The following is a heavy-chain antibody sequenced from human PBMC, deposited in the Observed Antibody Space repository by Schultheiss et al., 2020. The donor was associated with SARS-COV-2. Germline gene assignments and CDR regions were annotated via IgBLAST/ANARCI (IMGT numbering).Heavy chain of an antibody. CDR1: RGSISGYY. CDR3: ARESDPYYYDSSGYYGMDV. D-gene: IGHD3-22*01. Sequence: SETLSLTCTVSRGSISGYYWGWIRQPAGKGLEWIGLYAGETTNYNPSLKSRVSMSVDTSKNQFSLKLSSVSAADTAVYYCARESDPYYYDSSGYYGMDVWGQGTTVTVSS. J-gene: IGHJ6*02. CDR2: YAGETT. V-gene: IGHV4-4*07.